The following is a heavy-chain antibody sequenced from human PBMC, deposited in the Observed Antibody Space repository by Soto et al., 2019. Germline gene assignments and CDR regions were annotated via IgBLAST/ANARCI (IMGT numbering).Heavy chain of an antibody. J-gene: IGHJ4*02. D-gene: IGHD3-16*02. V-gene: IGHV3-23*01. CDR3: AKEKDYDFVWGSDRYTSQY. Sequence: GVSLRLSCTASGFTFRTYAMTCFRQAPGKGLEWVSAISGSGSTFYANSVKGRFTISRDNSRNTVSLQMHSLRAEDSAIYYCAKEKDYDFVWGSDRYTSQYWGEGTLVTVSS. CDR1: GFTFRTYA. CDR2: ISGSGST.